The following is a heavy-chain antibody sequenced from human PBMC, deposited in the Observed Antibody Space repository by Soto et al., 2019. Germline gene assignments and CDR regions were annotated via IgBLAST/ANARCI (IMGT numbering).Heavy chain of an antibody. D-gene: IGHD1-26*01. CDR2: FDYRGST. CDR3: ARFAREENPKVGSWHYFDY. CDR1: GGSIIRGYH. J-gene: IGHJ4*02. V-gene: IGHV4-31*03. Sequence: SETLSLTCSVSGGSIIRGYHWSWLLQRPGKCLECRVSFDYRGSTFYNPSLKGRVSMSVTTFMGQFSLRLSSVTSAYMAMYYCARFAREENPKVGSWHYFDYWGPGTFVTVSS.